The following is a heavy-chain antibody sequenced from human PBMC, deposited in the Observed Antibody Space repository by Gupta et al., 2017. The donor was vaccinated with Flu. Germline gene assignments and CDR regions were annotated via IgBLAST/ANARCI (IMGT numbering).Heavy chain of an antibody. V-gene: IGHV3-48*03. CDR1: GFTFSSYE. J-gene: IGHJ5*02. D-gene: IGHD1-26*01. CDR3: ARDWSGSYFRWFDP. Sequence: EVQLVESGGGLVQPGGSLRLSCAASGFTFSSYEMNWVRQAPGKGLEWVSYISSSGSTIYYADSVKGRFTISRDNAKNSLYLQMNSLRAEDTAVYYCARDWSGSYFRWFDPWGQGTLVTVSS. CDR2: ISSSGSTI.